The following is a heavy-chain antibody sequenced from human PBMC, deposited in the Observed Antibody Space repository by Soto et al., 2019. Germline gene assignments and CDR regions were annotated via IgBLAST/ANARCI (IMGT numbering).Heavy chain of an antibody. CDR1: SGSISRSNW. Sequence: SETMSITCAVSSGSISRSNWWSWVRQPPGKGLEWIGEIYHSGSTNYNPSLKSRVTISVDKSKNQFSLKLSSVTAADTAVYYCARRWGMGEPIINWGQGTLVIVSS. D-gene: IGHD3-16*01. CDR3: ARRWGMGEPIIN. V-gene: IGHV4-4*02. CDR2: IYHSGST. J-gene: IGHJ4*02.